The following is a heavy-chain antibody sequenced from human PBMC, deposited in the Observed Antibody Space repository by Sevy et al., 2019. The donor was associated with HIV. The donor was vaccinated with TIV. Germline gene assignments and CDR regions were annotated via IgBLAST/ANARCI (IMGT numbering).Heavy chain of an antibody. V-gene: IGHV3-21*01. CDR2: ISSSSSYI. J-gene: IGHJ6*02. Sequence: GGYLRLSCAASGFTFSSYSMIWVRQAPGKGLEWVSSISSSSSYIYYADSVKGRFTISRDNAKNSLYLQMNSLRAEDTAVYYCARAGGAERGYSGYELYYYYGMDVWGQGTTVTVSS. CDR1: GFTFSSYS. D-gene: IGHD5-12*01. CDR3: ARAGGAERGYSGYELYYYYGMDV.